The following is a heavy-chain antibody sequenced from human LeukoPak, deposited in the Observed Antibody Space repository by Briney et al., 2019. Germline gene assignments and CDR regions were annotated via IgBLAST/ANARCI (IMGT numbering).Heavy chain of an antibody. CDR2: INHSGST. CDR1: GGSFSGYY. Sequence: SETLSLTCAVYGGSFSGYYWSWIRQPPGKGLEWIGEINHSGSTNYNPSLKSRVTISVDTSKNQFSLKLSSVTAADTAVYYCERGQREAARNYYYYYMDVWGKGTTVTVSS. J-gene: IGHJ6*03. V-gene: IGHV4-34*01. D-gene: IGHD6-6*01. CDR3: ERGQREAARNYYYYYMDV.